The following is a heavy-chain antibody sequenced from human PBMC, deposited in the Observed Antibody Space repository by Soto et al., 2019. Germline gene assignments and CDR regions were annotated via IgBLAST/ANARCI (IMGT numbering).Heavy chain of an antibody. CDR2: INPNSGGT. J-gene: IGHJ5*02. D-gene: IGHD6-6*01. Sequence: QVPLVQSGAEVKKPGASVKVSCKASGYTFTGYYMHWVRQAPGQGLEWMGWINPNSGGTNYAQKFQGRVTMTRDTSISTAYMELSRLRSDDTAVYYCARGSGIYSSSSRGFDPWGQGTLVTVSS. CDR1: GYTFTGYY. V-gene: IGHV1-2*02. CDR3: ARGSGIYSSSSRGFDP.